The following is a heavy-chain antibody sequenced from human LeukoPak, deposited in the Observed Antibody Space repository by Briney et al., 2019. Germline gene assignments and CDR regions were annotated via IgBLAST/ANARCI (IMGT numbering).Heavy chain of an antibody. J-gene: IGHJ2*01. Sequence: PSQSLSLTCAISGDSVASNSATWNWIMESPSRGLDGLGRTYYRSKMYNDYAASVKSRITIKPDPSKNRCALQLNSVTPEDTAVYYCARDGTAVAVGYFDLWDRGTLVTVSS. CDR2: TYYRSKMYN. CDR3: ARDGTAVAVGYFDL. V-gene: IGHV6-1*01. CDR1: GDSVASNSAT. D-gene: IGHD6-19*01.